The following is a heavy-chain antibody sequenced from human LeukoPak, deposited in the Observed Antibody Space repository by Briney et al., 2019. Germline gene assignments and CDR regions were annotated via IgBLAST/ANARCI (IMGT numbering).Heavy chain of an antibody. V-gene: IGHV4-4*09. Sequence: SETLSLTCTVSGGSISSYCWSWVRQSPGKGLEWIGYIFTSGRTDYNPSIKSRVTMSVDTSKNQLSMELRFLTAADTAVYYCATSHDVKTAPYDLWGQGTLVTVSS. D-gene: IGHD2-21*01. CDR2: IFTSGRT. J-gene: IGHJ5*02. CDR3: ATSHDVKTAPYDL. CDR1: GGSISSYC.